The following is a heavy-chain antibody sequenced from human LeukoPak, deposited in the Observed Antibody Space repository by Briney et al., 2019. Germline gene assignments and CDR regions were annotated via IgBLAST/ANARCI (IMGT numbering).Heavy chain of an antibody. D-gene: IGHD4-17*01. V-gene: IGHV1-18*01. Sequence: ASVKVSCKASGYTFTSYGISWVRQAPGQGLEWMGWISAYNGNTNYAQKLQGRVTMTTDTSTSTAYMELRSLRSDDTAVYYSARSVMTTVTHGWFDPWGQGTLVTVSS. CDR2: ISAYNGNT. J-gene: IGHJ5*02. CDR1: GYTFTSYG. CDR3: ARSVMTTVTHGWFDP.